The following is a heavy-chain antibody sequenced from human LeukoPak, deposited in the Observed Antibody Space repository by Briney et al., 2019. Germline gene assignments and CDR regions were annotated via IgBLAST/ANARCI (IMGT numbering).Heavy chain of an antibody. CDR1: GYTFSHYC. CDR2: INPDGRTT. V-gene: IGHV3-74*01. CDR3: VRGHNRSTVDY. D-gene: IGHD1-1*01. Sequence: GVSLTLSCAASGYTFSHYCMHGLPQSPGKARVGVSHINPDGRTTTYTDPLNRRFTISRDNAENTLYVHKNSLRDDDTDLYYCVRGHNRSTVDYWGQGTMVTVSS. J-gene: IGHJ4*02.